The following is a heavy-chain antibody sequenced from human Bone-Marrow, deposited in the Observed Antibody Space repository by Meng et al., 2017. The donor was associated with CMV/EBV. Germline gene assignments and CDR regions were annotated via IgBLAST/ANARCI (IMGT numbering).Heavy chain of an antibody. CDR2: VSYDGKNK. CDR1: GFTFMSYA. Sequence: GESLKISCAASGFTFMSYAMNWVRQTPGKGLEWVAVVSYDGKNKYYADSVKGRFTISRDNSKSTLYLQMKSLRAEDTAVYYCARDRMIVLVYGMDVWGQGTTVTVSS. CDR3: ARDRMIVLVYGMDV. V-gene: IGHV3-30*04. D-gene: IGHD3-22*01. J-gene: IGHJ6*02.